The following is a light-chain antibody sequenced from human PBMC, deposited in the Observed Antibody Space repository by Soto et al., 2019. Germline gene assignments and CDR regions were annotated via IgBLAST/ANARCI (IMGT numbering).Light chain of an antibody. J-gene: IGKJ2*01. CDR2: GAS. V-gene: IGKV3-15*01. CDR1: QSVSSN. Sequence: EIVMTQSPATLSVSTGERATLSCRASQSVSSNLGWYQQKPGQAPRLLIYGASTRATGIPARFSGSGSGTEFTLTIGSLQSEDFAVYYCQQYSIWPYTFGQGTKLEI. CDR3: QQYSIWPYT.